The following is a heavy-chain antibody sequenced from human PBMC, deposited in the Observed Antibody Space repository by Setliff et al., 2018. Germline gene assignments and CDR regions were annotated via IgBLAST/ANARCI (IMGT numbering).Heavy chain of an antibody. V-gene: IGHV1-69*05. CDR3: AREGVDTRSSTDYRYYMDV. D-gene: IGHD5-18*01. CDR2: TIPSFGST. J-gene: IGHJ6*03. Sequence: SVKVSCKASGGTFSTHAISWVRQAPGQGLEWMGGTIPSFGSTNYAQKFQDRVTIITDESTSTAYMELSSLRTEDTAVYYCAREGVDTRSSTDYRYYMDVWGKGTTVTVSS. CDR1: GGTFSTHA.